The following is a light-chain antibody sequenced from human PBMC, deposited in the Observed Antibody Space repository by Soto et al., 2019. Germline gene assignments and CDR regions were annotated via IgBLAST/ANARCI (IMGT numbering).Light chain of an antibody. CDR2: GAS. Sequence: EIVLTQSPGTLSLSPGERATLSCRASQTFSSSYLVWYQQRPGQAPRLLMYGASSRATGIPDRFSGSGSGADFTLTISRLEPEDFAVYYCQQRNNWPLTFGGGTKVEIK. CDR3: QQRNNWPLT. V-gene: IGKV3D-20*02. J-gene: IGKJ4*02. CDR1: QTFSSSY.